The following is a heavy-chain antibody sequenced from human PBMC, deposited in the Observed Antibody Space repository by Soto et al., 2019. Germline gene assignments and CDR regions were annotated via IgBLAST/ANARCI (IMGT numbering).Heavy chain of an antibody. D-gene: IGHD3-16*02. CDR3: GRHEEGELSGPYDAFDI. Sequence: SETLSLTCTVSGGSISSYYWSWIRQPPGKGLEWIGYIYYSGSTNYNPSLKSRVTISVDTSKNQFSLKLSSVTAADTAVYYCGRHEEGELSGPYDAFDIWGQGPKVTVSS. CDR1: GGSISSYY. V-gene: IGHV4-59*08. J-gene: IGHJ3*02. CDR2: IYYSGST.